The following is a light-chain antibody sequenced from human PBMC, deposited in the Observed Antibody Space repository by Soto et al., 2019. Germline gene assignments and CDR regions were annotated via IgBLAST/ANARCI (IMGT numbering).Light chain of an antibody. CDR1: QSISTY. Sequence: DIQMTQSPSSLAASVGARVPITCRASQSISTYMNWYQQKPGKAPKVLIFDASRLQSGVASRFSGSGSGTDFTLTIRSLQPEDSATYYCQQSYSAPWTFGQGTKVQVK. J-gene: IGKJ1*01. V-gene: IGKV1-39*01. CDR2: DAS. CDR3: QQSYSAPWT.